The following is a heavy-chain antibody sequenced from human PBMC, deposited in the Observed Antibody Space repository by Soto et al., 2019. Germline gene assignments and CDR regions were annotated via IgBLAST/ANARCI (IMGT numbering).Heavy chain of an antibody. CDR3: GKTVVAAATNTDSDS. CDR2: IDYNGAT. V-gene: IGHV4-39*01. J-gene: IGHJ4*02. D-gene: IGHD2-15*01. CDR1: GGSVSSNDYY. Sequence: SETLSLTCCVSGGSVSSNDYYCGWIRQPPAKGLEWIGNIDYNGATSYNPSLKTRLTISRDTSKNQFSLRLTSVTAADTALCACGKTVVAAATNTDSDSWGQGILVTVYS.